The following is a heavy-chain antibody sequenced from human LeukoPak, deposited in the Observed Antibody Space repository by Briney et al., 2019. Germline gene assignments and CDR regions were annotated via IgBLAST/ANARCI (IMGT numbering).Heavy chain of an antibody. J-gene: IGHJ2*01. CDR2: INGDGSST. CDR1: GFTFSSYW. CDR3: ATDSYSSSWYWSFDL. Sequence: GGALRLSCAASGFTFSSYWMHWVRHAPEKWLVWVSRINGDGSSTYDAHFVKSLFTISRDNAKNTVYLQMNSLRAEDTAVYYCATDSYSSSWYWSFDLWGRGALVTVSS. D-gene: IGHD6-13*01. V-gene: IGHV3-74*01.